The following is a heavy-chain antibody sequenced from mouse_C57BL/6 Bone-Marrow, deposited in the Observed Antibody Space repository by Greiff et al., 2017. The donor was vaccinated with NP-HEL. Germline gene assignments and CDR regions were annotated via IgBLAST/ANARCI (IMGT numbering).Heavy chain of an antibody. CDR1: GFTFSSYA. V-gene: IGHV5-4*01. CDR3: ARDGDDDYDSWFAY. Sequence: EVKLVESGGGLVKPGGSLKLSCAASGFTFSSYAMSWVRQTPEKRLEWVATISDGGSYTYYPDNVKGRFTISRDNAKNNLYLQRSHLKSEDTAMYYCARDGDDDYDSWFAYWGQGTLVTVSA. CDR2: ISDGGSYT. J-gene: IGHJ3*01. D-gene: IGHD2-4*01.